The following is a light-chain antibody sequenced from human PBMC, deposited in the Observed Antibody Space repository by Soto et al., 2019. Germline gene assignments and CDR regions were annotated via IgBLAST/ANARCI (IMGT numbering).Light chain of an antibody. CDR1: QDISSW. J-gene: IGKJ4*01. Sequence: DIQMTQSPSSVSASIVDRVSITCRASQDISSWLAWYQQKPGKAPKLLIYAASNLQSGVPSRFSGSGSGTDFTLSISSLQPEDFATYFCQQANSFPLTFGGGTKVDIK. CDR3: QQANSFPLT. V-gene: IGKV1-12*01. CDR2: AAS.